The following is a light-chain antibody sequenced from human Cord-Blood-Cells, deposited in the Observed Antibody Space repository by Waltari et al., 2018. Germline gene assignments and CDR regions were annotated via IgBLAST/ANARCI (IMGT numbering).Light chain of an antibody. J-gene: IGKJ1*01. Sequence: ELVMTQSPATISVSPGERATLSCRASQSVSSNLAWYQQKPGQAPRLLIYGASTRATGIPARFSGSGSGTEFTLTISSLQSEDFAVYYCQQYNNWPRTFGQGTKVEIK. CDR2: GAS. CDR3: QQYNNWPRT. CDR1: QSVSSN. V-gene: IGKV3-15*01.